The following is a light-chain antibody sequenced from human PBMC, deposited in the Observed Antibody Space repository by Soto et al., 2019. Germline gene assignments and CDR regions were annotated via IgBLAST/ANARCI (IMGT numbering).Light chain of an antibody. CDR1: GSNVGASYD. V-gene: IGLV1-40*01. CDR3: QSYDNILSGPL. Sequence: QSVLTQPPSVYGAPGQKITMSCTGSGSNVGASYDVHWYQVLPGAGPRLLIYKNNNRPSGVPDRFSGSKSGTSASLAITGLRAEDEADYYCQSYDNILSGPLFGGGTKVTVL. J-gene: IGLJ3*02. CDR2: KNN.